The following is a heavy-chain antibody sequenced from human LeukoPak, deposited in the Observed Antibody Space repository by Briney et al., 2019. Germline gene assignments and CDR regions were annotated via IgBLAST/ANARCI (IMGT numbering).Heavy chain of an antibody. CDR3: AREWYGELI. CDR2: IRHDSSDI. J-gene: IGHJ4*02. D-gene: IGHD3-10*01. V-gene: IGHV3-48*01. CDR1: GFTFSSYS. Sequence: PGGSPRLSCAASGFTFSSYSMIWVRQAPGKGLEWISFIRHDSSDIYYADSVKGRFTISRDNAKNSLYLQMNSLRAEDTAVYYCAREWYGELIWGQGTLVTVSS.